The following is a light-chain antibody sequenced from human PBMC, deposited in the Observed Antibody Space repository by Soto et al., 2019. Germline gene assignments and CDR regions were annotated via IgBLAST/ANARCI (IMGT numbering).Light chain of an antibody. J-gene: IGLJ1*01. Sequence: QSALTQPASVSGSPGQSVTISCTGTSTNVGTYQAISWYQQHPGKAPKLILYEVSQRPSGVSDRFSGSKSGNTASLTISGLQAEDEADYLCCSYASSSTYVFGTGTKLTVL. CDR3: CSYASSSTYV. CDR1: STNVGTYQA. V-gene: IGLV2-23*02. CDR2: EVS.